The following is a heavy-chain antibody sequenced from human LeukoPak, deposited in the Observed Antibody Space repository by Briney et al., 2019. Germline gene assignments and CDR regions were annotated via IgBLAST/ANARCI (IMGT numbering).Heavy chain of an antibody. CDR3: ARSVVATIIAFDI. CDR2: IYHGGST. Sequence: SETLSLTCAVSGYSISSGYYWGWIRQPPGKGLEWIGSIYHGGSTYYNPSLKSRVTISVDTSKNQFSLKLSAVTAADTAVYYCARSVVATIIAFDIWGQGTMVTVPS. CDR1: GYSISSGYY. D-gene: IGHD5-12*01. J-gene: IGHJ3*02. V-gene: IGHV4-38-2*01.